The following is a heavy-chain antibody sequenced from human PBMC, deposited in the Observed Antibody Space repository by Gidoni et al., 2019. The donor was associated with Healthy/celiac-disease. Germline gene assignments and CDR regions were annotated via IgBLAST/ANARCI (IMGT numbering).Heavy chain of an antibody. Sequence: QVQLKQWGAGLLKPSETLSLTCAVYGGSFSGYYWSWIRQPPGKGLEWIGEINHSGSTNYNPSLKSRVTISVDTSKNQFSLKLSSVTAADTAVYYCARGRAGTRYYGMDVWGQGTTVTVSS. D-gene: IGHD1-1*01. CDR3: ARGRAGTRYYGMDV. J-gene: IGHJ6*02. CDR1: GGSFSGYY. V-gene: IGHV4-34*01. CDR2: INHSGST.